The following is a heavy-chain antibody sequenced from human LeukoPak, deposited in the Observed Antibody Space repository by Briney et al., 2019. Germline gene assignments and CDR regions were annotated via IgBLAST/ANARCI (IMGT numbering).Heavy chain of an antibody. D-gene: IGHD3-22*01. CDR1: GFIFSNYA. CDR2: ISSSGSTI. CDR3: ARAPYYYDSSGQLFYFDY. Sequence: GGSLRLSCAASGFIFSNYAIHWIRQAPGKGLEWVSYISSSGSTIYYADSVKGRFTISRDNAKNSLYLQMNSLRAEDTAVYYCARAPYYYDSSGQLFYFDYWGQGTLVTVSS. J-gene: IGHJ4*02. V-gene: IGHV3-11*01.